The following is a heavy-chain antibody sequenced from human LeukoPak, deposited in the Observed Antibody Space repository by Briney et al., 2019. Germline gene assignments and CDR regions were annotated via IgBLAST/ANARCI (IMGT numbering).Heavy chain of an antibody. Sequence: ASVKVSCKASGGTFSSYAISWVRQAPGQGLEWMGGIIPIFGTANYAQEFQGRVTITADESTSTAYMELSSLRSEDTAVYYCARASDRAQNYDFWSGYFSRFDYWGQGTLVTVSS. CDR1: GGTFSSYA. D-gene: IGHD3-3*01. CDR3: ARASDRAQNYDFWSGYFSRFDY. CDR2: IIPIFGTA. J-gene: IGHJ4*02. V-gene: IGHV1-69*13.